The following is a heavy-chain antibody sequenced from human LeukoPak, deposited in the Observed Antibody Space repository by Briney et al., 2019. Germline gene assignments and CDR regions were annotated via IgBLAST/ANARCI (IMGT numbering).Heavy chain of an antibody. V-gene: IGHV1-69*04. CDR1: GGTFSSYA. CDR3: ARGPYCSSPSCRRGGEARDY. Sequence: ASVKVSCKASGGTFSSYAISWVRQAPGQGLEWMGRIIPILGIANYAQKFQGRVTITADKSTSTAYMELSSLRSEDTAVYYWARGPYCSSPSCRRGGEARDYWGQGTLVTVSS. CDR2: IIPILGIA. J-gene: IGHJ4*02. D-gene: IGHD2-2*01.